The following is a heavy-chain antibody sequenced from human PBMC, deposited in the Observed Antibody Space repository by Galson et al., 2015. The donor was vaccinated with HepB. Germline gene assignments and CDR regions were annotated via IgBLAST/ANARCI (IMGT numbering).Heavy chain of an antibody. J-gene: IGHJ4*02. CDR2: INHSGST. V-gene: IGHV4-34*01. Sequence: ETLSLTCAVYGGSFSGYYWSWIRQPPGKGLEWIGEINHSGSTNYNPSLKSRVTISVDTSKNQFSLKLSSVTAADTAVYYCARVIVGATFFSDVRGYYFDYWGQGTLVTVSS. CDR1: GGSFSGYY. CDR3: ARVIVGATFFSDVRGYYFDY. D-gene: IGHD1-26*01.